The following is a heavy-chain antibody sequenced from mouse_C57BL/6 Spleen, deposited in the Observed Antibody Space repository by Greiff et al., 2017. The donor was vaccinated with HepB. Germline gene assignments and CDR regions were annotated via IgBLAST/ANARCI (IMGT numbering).Heavy chain of an antibody. CDR2: IDPSDSYT. J-gene: IGHJ4*01. CDR3: ARDSSGHYYAMDY. Sequence: QVQLKQPGAELVKPGASVKLSCKASGYTFTSYWMQWVKQRPGQGLEWIGEIDPSDSYTNYNQKFKGKATLTVDTSSSTAYMQLSSLTSEDSAVYYCARDSSGHYYAMDYWGQGTSVTVSS. V-gene: IGHV1-50*01. CDR1: GYTFTSYW. D-gene: IGHD3-2*02.